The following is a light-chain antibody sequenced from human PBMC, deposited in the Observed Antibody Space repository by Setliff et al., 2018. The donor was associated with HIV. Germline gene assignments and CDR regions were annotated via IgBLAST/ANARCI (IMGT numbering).Light chain of an antibody. Sequence: QSALTQPPSASGTPGQRVIISCSGSYSNIATHTVNWYQQLPGTAPRLPVYNTDQRPSGVPDRFSDSKSGTSASLAIGGLQSEDEGDYYCATWDDTVQAWVFGGGTKVTVL. J-gene: IGLJ3*02. CDR1: YSNIATHT. CDR3: ATWDDTVQAWV. V-gene: IGLV1-44*01. CDR2: NTD.